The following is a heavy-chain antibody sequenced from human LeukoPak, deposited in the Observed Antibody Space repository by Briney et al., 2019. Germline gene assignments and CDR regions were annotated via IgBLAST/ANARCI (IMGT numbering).Heavy chain of an antibody. CDR3: ARSYYDILTGYYHYFDY. Sequence: SETLSLTCTVSGVSINTGSYYWSWIRQPAGKGLEWIGYIYYSGSTKYNPSLKSRVTISVDTSKNRFSLKLSSVTAADTAVYYCARSYYDILTGYYHYFDYWGQGTLVTVSS. CDR2: IYYSGST. J-gene: IGHJ4*02. CDR1: GVSINTGSYY. D-gene: IGHD3-9*01. V-gene: IGHV4-61*10.